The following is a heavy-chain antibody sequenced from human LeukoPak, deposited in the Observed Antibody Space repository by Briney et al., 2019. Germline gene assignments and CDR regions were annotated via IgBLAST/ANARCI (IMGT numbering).Heavy chain of an antibody. CDR3: ARRFGEYYGLDV. Sequence: SETLSLTCTVSGSSISPFYWSWIRQPPGKGLEWIGYVSYSGKTNYNPSLKSRVTISLDTSKNQFSLKLSSVTAADTAVYYCARRFGEYYGLDVWGQGTTVTVSS. V-gene: IGHV4-59*08. CDR2: VSYSGKT. J-gene: IGHJ6*02. D-gene: IGHD2/OR15-2a*01. CDR1: GSSISPFY.